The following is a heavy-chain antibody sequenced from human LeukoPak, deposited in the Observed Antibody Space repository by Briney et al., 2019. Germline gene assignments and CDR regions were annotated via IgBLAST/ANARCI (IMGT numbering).Heavy chain of an antibody. CDR1: GYTFTGYY. J-gene: IGHJ4*02. Sequence: ASVKVSCKASGYTFTGYYMHWVRQAPGQGLEWMGWINPHSGGTNYAQKFQGRVTMTRDTSISTAYMELSRLRSDDTAVYYCARAGRGQIYDYWGQGTLVTVSS. CDR3: ARAGRGQIYDY. V-gene: IGHV1-2*02. CDR2: INPHSGGT. D-gene: IGHD3-10*01.